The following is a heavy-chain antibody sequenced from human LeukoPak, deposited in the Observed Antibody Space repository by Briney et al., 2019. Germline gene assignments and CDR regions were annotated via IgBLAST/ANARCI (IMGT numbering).Heavy chain of an antibody. Sequence: KPSETLSLTCAVYGGSFSGYYWSWIRQPPGKGLEWVGEINHSGSTNYNPSLKSRVTISVDTSKNQFSLKLSSVTAADTAVYYWARQWLSADDAFDIWGQGTMVTVSS. CDR3: ARQWLSADDAFDI. D-gene: IGHD3-22*01. V-gene: IGHV4-34*01. CDR2: INHSGST. J-gene: IGHJ3*02. CDR1: GGSFSGYY.